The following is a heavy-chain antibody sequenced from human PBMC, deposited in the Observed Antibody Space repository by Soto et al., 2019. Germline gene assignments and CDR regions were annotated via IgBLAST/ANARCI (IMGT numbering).Heavy chain of an antibody. V-gene: IGHV4-31*03. D-gene: IGHD3-16*01. J-gene: IGHJ5*02. CDR3: ASDVGLIYNWFDP. Sequence: SETLSLTCTVSGGSISSGGYYWSWIRQHPGKGLEWIGYIYYSGSTYYNPSLKSRVTIPVDTSKNQFSLKLSSVTAADTAVYYCASDVGLIYNWFDPWGQGTLVTVSS. CDR1: GGSISSGGYY. CDR2: IYYSGST.